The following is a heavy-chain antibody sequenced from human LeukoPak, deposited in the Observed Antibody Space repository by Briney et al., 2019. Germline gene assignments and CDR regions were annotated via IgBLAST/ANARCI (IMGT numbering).Heavy chain of an antibody. CDR2: VCGDNGNT. CDR1: GYTFTNYG. Sequence: ASVKVSCKASGYTFTNYGISWVRQAPGQGLEWMGWVCGDNGNTNYERKVQGRVTMTTDTSTSTAYMELRSLRSDDTAIYYCARHLRVGATVLSSFNFWGQGTLVTVSS. CDR3: ARHLRVGATVLSSFNF. V-gene: IGHV1-18*01. D-gene: IGHD1-26*01. J-gene: IGHJ4*02.